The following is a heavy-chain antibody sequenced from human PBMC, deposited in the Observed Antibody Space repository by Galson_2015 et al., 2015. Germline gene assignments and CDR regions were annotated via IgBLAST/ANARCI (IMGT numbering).Heavy chain of an antibody. CDR2: IKGDGSIA. Sequence: SLRLSCAASGFSFSNTWMHWVRQAPGKGLVWVSRIKGDGSIASYADAVKGRFTLSRDNAKNTLYLQMNSLRVEDTAVYYCARASGGAAVDYWGQRTLVTVSS. V-gene: IGHV3-74*01. D-gene: IGHD6-25*01. J-gene: IGHJ4*02. CDR3: ARASGGAAVDY. CDR1: GFSFSNTW.